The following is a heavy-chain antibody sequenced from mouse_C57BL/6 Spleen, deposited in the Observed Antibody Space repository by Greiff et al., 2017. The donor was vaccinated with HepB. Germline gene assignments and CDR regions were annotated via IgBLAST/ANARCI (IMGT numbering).Heavy chain of an antibody. J-gene: IGHJ2*01. Sequence: VQLQQSGAELAKPGASVKLSCKASGYTFTSYWMHWVKQRPGQGLEWIGYINPSSGYTKYNQKFKDKATLTADKSSSTAYMQLSSLTYEDSAVYYCATSPYGSRTDFYYWGQGTTLTVSS. D-gene: IGHD1-1*01. CDR1: GYTFTSYW. CDR2: INPSSGYT. V-gene: IGHV1-7*01. CDR3: ATSPYGSRTDFYY.